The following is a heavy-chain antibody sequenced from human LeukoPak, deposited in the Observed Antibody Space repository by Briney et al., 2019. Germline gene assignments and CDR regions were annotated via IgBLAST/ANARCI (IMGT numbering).Heavy chain of an antibody. V-gene: IGHV3-30*03. CDR2: ISNDGSKK. Sequence: PGGSLRLSCAASGFTFSSYGMHWVRQAPGKGLDWVAVISNDGSKKYYADSVKGRFTISRDNSKNTLSLQVSSLRTEDTAVYYCARDLGYSYGAAVVGYYYYGMDVWGQGTTVTVSS. CDR1: GFTFSSYG. J-gene: IGHJ6*02. D-gene: IGHD5-18*01. CDR3: ARDLGYSYGAAVVGYYYYGMDV.